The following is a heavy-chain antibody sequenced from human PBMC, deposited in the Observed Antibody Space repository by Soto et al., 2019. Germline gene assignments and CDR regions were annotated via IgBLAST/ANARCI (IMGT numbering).Heavy chain of an antibody. J-gene: IGHJ4*02. Sequence: QVQLVQSGAEVKKPGASVKVSCKASGYTFTSYAMHWVRQAPGQRLEWMGWINAGNGNTKYSQKFQGRVTITRETSASTAYMELSSLRSEDTAVYYCARDRVTMVRYFDYWGQGTLVTVSS. CDR3: ARDRVTMVRYFDY. V-gene: IGHV1-3*01. CDR1: GYTFTSYA. CDR2: INAGNGNT. D-gene: IGHD3-10*01.